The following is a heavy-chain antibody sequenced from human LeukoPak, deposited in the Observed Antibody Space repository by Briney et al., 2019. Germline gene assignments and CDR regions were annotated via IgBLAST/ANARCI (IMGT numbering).Heavy chain of an antibody. D-gene: IGHD3-3*01. V-gene: IGHV3-48*01. CDR3: ARAPYYDFWSGNFDAFDI. J-gene: IGHJ3*02. CDR2: ISSSSSTI. Sequence: SGGSLRLSCAASGFTFSSYSMNWVRQAPVKGLEWVSYISSSSSTIYYADSVKGRFTISRDNAKNSLYLQMNSLRAEDTAVYYCARAPYYDFWSGNFDAFDIWGQGTMVTVSS. CDR1: GFTFSSYS.